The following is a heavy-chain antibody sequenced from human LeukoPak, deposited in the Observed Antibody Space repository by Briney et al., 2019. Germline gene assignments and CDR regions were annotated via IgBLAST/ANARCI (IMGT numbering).Heavy chain of an antibody. D-gene: IGHD2-15*01. CDR2: MNPNSGNT. J-gene: IGHJ5*02. V-gene: IGHV1-8*03. CDR3: ARGRRSGGSCYEPHNWFDP. CDR1: GGTFTSYD. Sequence: ASVKVSCKASGGTFTSYDINWVRQATGQGLEWMGWMNPNSGNTGYAQKFQGRVTITRNTSISTAYMELSSLRSEDTAVYYCARGRRSGGSCYEPHNWFDPWGQGTLVTVSS.